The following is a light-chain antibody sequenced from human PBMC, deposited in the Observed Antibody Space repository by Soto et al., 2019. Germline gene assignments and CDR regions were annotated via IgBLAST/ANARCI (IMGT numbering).Light chain of an antibody. CDR2: GAS. Sequence: EIVMTQSPATLSVSPGERATLSCRASQSVSRNLAWFQQKPGQAPRLLISGASTRATGDPARFSGSGSGTDFALTISSLQSEDFAVYFCQQNNNWPLTFGGGTKVEIK. CDR1: QSVSRN. J-gene: IGKJ4*01. V-gene: IGKV3-15*01. CDR3: QQNNNWPLT.